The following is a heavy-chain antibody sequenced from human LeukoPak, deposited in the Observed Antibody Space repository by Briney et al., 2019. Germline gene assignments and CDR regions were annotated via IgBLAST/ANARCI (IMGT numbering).Heavy chain of an antibody. CDR3: ARTKWELGAFDI. Sequence: SETLSLTCTVSGGSISSYYWSWIRQPPGKGLEWIGYIYYSGSTNYSPSLKSRVTISVDTSKNQFSLKLSSVTAADTAVYYCARTKWELGAFDIWGQGTMVTVSS. D-gene: IGHD1-26*01. J-gene: IGHJ3*02. CDR2: IYYSGST. V-gene: IGHV4-59*01. CDR1: GGSISSYY.